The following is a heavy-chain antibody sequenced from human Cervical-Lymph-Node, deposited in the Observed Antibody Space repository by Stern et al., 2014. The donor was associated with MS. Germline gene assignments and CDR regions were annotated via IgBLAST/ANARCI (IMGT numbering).Heavy chain of an antibody. Sequence: VQLVESGAEVKKPGASGTVSCKVSGHPISELAIHWLRQLPTSGLEWLGQFDPEDGETVYAQRLQGRLTMTEDTTTGTAYMTLTALTSDDTAVYYCATDRGVKWGPGTLVAVSS. J-gene: IGHJ4*02. V-gene: IGHV1-24*01. CDR2: FDPEDGET. CDR1: GHPISELA. D-gene: IGHD3-10*01. CDR3: ATDRGVK.